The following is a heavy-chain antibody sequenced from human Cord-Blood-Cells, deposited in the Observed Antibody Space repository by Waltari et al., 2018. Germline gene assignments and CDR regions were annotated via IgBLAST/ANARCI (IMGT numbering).Heavy chain of an antibody. CDR1: GYTFTGSY. J-gene: IGHJ4*02. CDR3: ARASITIFGVVIIRFDY. CDR2: INPNSGGT. V-gene: IGHV1-2*02. Sequence: QVQLVQSGAEVKKPGASVKVSCKASGYTFTGSYMHWVRPAPGQGLEWMGWINPNSGGTNYAQKFQGRVTMTRDTSISTAYMELSRLRSDDTAVYYCARASITIFGVVIIRFDYWGQGTLVTVSS. D-gene: IGHD3-3*01.